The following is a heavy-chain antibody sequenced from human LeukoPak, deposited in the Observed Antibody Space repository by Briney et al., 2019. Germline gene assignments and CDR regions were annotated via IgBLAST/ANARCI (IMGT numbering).Heavy chain of an antibody. D-gene: IGHD3-22*01. Sequence: GRSLRLSCIASGFTFSSYGMHWVRQAPGKGLEWMAVAYHDGYYGNSQYYADSVKGRFTISRDNSEKTLYLQMSSLRAEDTAVYYCATGSGYYYGHWGQGTLVSVSS. CDR1: GFTFSSYG. CDR3: ATGSGYYYGH. J-gene: IGHJ4*02. CDR2: AYHDGYYGNSQ. V-gene: IGHV3-33*01.